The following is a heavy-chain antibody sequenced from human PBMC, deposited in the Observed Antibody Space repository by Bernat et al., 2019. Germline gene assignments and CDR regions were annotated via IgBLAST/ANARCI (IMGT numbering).Heavy chain of an antibody. CDR1: GFTFSSYG. J-gene: IGHJ4*02. CDR3: AKWTPAGRDY. CDR2: ISYDGSNK. D-gene: IGHD3/OR15-3a*01. V-gene: IGHV3-30*18. Sequence: QVQLVESGGGVVQSGRSLRLSCAASGFTFSSYGMHWVRQAPGKGLEWVAVISYDGSNKYYADSVKGRFTISRDNSKNTLYLQMNSLRAEDTAVYYCAKWTPAGRDYWGQGTLVTVSS.